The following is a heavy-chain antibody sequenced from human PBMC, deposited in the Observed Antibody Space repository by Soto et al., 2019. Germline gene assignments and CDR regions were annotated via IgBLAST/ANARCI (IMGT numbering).Heavy chain of an antibody. CDR3: ASLKIYCRGETCYSGYHDS. Sequence: DEQLVESGGDLVQPGGSLRLSCAGSGFVFRTNAMSWVRQRPGQGLEWVSAIRGSGDNTYYADSVKGRFSISRYDSKNTRFLQMNGLRAEDTAMYYCASLKIYCRGETCYSGYHDSWGQGTLVTVSS. CDR1: GFVFRTNA. V-gene: IGHV3-23*04. D-gene: IGHD2-15*01. CDR2: IRGSGDNT. J-gene: IGHJ4*02.